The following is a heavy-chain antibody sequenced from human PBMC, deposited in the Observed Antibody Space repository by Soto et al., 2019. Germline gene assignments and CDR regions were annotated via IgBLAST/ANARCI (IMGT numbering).Heavy chain of an antibody. Sequence: SETLSLTCTVSGDSISSTNNYWSWIRQHPGKGLEWIGYIYYSGSTYYNPSLKSRPAISVDTSKNQFSLKLSSVTAADTAVYYCARTVCSSASCYGYYYYGLHVWGQGTTVTVYS. D-gene: IGHD2-2*01. V-gene: IGHV4-31*03. CDR2: IYYSGST. CDR1: GDSISSTNNY. J-gene: IGHJ6*02. CDR3: ARTVCSSASCYGYYYYGLHV.